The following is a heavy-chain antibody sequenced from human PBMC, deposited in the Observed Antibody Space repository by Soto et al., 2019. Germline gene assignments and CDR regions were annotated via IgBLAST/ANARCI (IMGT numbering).Heavy chain of an antibody. V-gene: IGHV1-69*01. CDR1: RDTFNKYA. D-gene: IGHD2-21*02. Sequence: QVHLVQSGAEVKKPGSSVKVSCTTSRDTFNKYAFNWVRQAPGQGLEWMGWIIPIFSSRNYAEKFQGRVTITADDSTSTAYMELRSLRFEDTAVYYCARGETDLGVWGQGTTVTVSS. J-gene: IGHJ6*02. CDR3: ARGETDLGV. CDR2: IIPIFSSR.